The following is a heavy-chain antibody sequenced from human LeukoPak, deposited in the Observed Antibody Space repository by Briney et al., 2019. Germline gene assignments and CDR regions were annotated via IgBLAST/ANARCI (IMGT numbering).Heavy chain of an antibody. J-gene: IGHJ4*02. CDR2: INPRGST. CDR1: GGSFSGYY. V-gene: IGHV4-34*01. CDR3: ARRRLGYYFDY. Sequence: SETLSLTCGVYGGSFSGYYWSWIRQPPGKWLEWIGEINPRGSTNYNPSLKSRVTLSADTSKNQFSLTLNSVTAADAAVYYCARRRLGYYFDYWGQGTLVTVSS. D-gene: IGHD5-24*01.